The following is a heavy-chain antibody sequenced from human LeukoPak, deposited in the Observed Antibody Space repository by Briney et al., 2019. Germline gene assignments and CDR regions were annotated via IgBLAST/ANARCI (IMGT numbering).Heavy chain of an antibody. Sequence: PSETLSVTCAVSGGSISSGGYSWSWIRQPPGKGLEWIGYIYHSGSTYYNPSLKSRVTISVDRSKNQFSLKLSSVTAADTAVYYCARNSRNNGIAAAPDYWGQGTLVTVSS. CDR1: GGSISSGGYS. CDR2: IYHSGST. CDR3: ARNSRNNGIAAAPDY. D-gene: IGHD6-13*01. V-gene: IGHV4-30-2*01. J-gene: IGHJ4*02.